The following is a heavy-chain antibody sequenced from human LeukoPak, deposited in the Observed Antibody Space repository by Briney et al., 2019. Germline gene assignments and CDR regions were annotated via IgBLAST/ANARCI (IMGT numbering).Heavy chain of an antibody. CDR3: ARAFYGDYGNRDY. V-gene: IGHV3-21*01. CDR2: ISSSSSYI. J-gene: IGHJ4*02. D-gene: IGHD4-17*01. CDR1: GFTFSIQS. Sequence: GGSLRLSCAASGFTFSIQSMNCPRDAPGKGLVCVSSISSSSSYIYDADSVKGRFTISRDNAKNSLYLQMNSLSAEDTAVYYCARAFYGDYGNRDYWGQGTLVTVSS.